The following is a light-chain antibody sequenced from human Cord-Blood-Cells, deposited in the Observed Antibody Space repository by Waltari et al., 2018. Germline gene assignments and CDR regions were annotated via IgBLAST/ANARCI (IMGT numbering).Light chain of an antibody. CDR1: SIDLGGYHH. CDR2: EFS. V-gene: IGLV2-14*01. Sequence: QSAPTQPASVSGSPGQSITISCTVTSIDLGGYHHVPWPQPHPGKAPKLLIYEFSNRPAGVSNRFSDSKSGNTASLTISGLQAEDEADYYCISYTGSGARVFGGGSKLTVL. J-gene: IGLJ2*01. CDR3: ISYTGSGARV.